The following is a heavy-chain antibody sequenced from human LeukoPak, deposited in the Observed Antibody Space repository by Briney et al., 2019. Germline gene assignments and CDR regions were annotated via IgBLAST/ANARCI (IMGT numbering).Heavy chain of an antibody. D-gene: IGHD4-17*01. V-gene: IGHV4-59*08. CDR1: GGSISSYS. CDR2: IYSSGRT. Sequence: SETLSLTCTVSGGSISSYSWSWIRQPPGKGLEWIGYIYSSGRTNHNPSLKSRVTISVSTSRNQFSLKLSSVTAADTAVYYCARHLDYGDHQGAFDIWGQGTMVTVSS. CDR3: ARHLDYGDHQGAFDI. J-gene: IGHJ3*02.